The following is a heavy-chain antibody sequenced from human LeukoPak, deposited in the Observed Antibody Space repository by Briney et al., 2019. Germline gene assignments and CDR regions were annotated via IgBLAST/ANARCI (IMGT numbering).Heavy chain of an antibody. CDR1: GFTFSSYA. CDR3: AESRKGVLLWFGELLGPLDY. V-gene: IGHV3-23*01. CDR2: ISGSGGST. J-gene: IGHJ4*02. Sequence: GGSLRLSCAASGFTFSSYAMSWVRQAPGKGLEWVSAISGSGGSTYYADSVKGRFTISRDNSKNTLYLQMNSLRAEDTAVYYCAESRKGVLLWFGELLGPLDYWGQGTLVTVSS. D-gene: IGHD3-10*01.